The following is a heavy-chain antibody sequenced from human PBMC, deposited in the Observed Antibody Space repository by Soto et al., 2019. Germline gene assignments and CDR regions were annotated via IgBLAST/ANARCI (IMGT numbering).Heavy chain of an antibody. CDR2: IIPIFGTA. V-gene: IGHV1-69*13. J-gene: IGHJ6*02. CDR3: ASMGETLNIRYDFWSGYYKRRYYYYGMDV. Sequence: ASVKVSCKASGGTFSSYAISWVRQAPGQGLEWMGGIIPIFGTANYAQKFQGRVTITADESTSTAYMELSSLRSEDTAVYYCASMGETLNIRYDFWSGYYKRRYYYYGMDVWGQGTTVTVSS. CDR1: GGTFSSYA. D-gene: IGHD3-3*01.